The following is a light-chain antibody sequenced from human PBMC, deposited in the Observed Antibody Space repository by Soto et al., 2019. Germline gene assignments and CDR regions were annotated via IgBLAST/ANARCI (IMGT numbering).Light chain of an antibody. Sequence: EIVSPQSPGTLSVSPGESATLSCRASQSVSSNLAWYQQKPGQAPRLLIYGASRRATGIPDRFSGSGSGTDFTLTIRRLEPEDLAVYYCQKYGISPSWTVGKGNKVDIK. J-gene: IGKJ1*01. CDR2: GAS. CDR1: QSVSSN. CDR3: QKYGISPSWT. V-gene: IGKV3-20*01.